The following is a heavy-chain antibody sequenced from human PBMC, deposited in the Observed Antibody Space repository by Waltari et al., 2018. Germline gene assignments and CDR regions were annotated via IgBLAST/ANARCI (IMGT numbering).Heavy chain of an antibody. CDR2: ISSSGSYI. J-gene: IGHJ4*02. D-gene: IGHD7-27*01. CDR1: GFTFSLFS. V-gene: IGHV3-21*06. CDR3: TMAPDVPVRPTWG. Sequence: VQLVESGGGLVKPGGSLRLSCAASGFTFSLFSMNWVRQAPGRGLEWVSTISSSGSYIYYADSVKGRFTISRDNAKNSVYLQMNSLRVDDTAVYYCTMAPDVPVRPTWGWGQGSLVTVSS.